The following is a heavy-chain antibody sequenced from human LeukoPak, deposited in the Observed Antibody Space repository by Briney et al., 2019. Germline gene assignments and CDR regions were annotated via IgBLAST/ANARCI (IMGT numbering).Heavy chain of an antibody. Sequence: ASVKVSCKASGYTFTSYYMHWVRQAPGQGLEWMGIINPSGGSTSYAQKFQGRVTFTADKSTSTAYMELSSLRSEDTAVYYCARDPPGRPYSSSSYGWGQGTLVTVSS. D-gene: IGHD6-6*01. CDR1: GYTFTSYY. V-gene: IGHV1-46*01. CDR3: ARDPPGRPYSSSSYG. J-gene: IGHJ4*02. CDR2: INPSGGST.